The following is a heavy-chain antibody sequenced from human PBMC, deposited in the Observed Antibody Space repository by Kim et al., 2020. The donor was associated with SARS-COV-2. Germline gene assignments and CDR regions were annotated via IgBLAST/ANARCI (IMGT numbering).Heavy chain of an antibody. CDR2: ISGSGGCT. D-gene: IGHD6-6*01. V-gene: IGHV3-23*01. Sequence: GGSLRLSCAASGFTFSSYAMSWVRQAPGKGLEWVSAISGSGGCTYYADSVKGRFTISRDNSKNTLYLQMNSLRAEDTAVYYCAKDPSRVGQLVAPWSFLVDYWGQGTLVTVSS. CDR1: GFTFSSYA. CDR3: AKDPSRVGQLVAPWSFLVDY. J-gene: IGHJ4*02.